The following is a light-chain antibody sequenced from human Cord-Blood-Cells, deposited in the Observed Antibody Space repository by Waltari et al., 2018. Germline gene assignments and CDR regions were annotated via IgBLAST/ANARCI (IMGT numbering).Light chain of an antibody. V-gene: IGKV2-28*01. CDR3: MQALQTPPT. J-gene: IGKJ1*01. CDR2: LGS. CDR1: QGLLHSNGYNY. Sequence: DIVMPQSSLSLPVSPGEPASRSCTPRQGLLHSNGYNYLDWYLQKPGQAPQLLIYLGSNRACGVPDRFSGSGSGTDFALKISRGEAEDVGVYYCMQALQTPPTFGQGTKVEIK.